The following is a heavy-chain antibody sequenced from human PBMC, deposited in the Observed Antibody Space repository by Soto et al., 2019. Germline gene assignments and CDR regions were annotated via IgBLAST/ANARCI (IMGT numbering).Heavy chain of an antibody. Sequence: QVQLVQSGAEVKKPGASVKVSCKASGYTFTSYAMHWVRQAPGQRLEWMGWINDGNGNTKYSQKFQGRVTITRYTSASTAYMELSSLRSEDTAVYYCAREATVTTLLLRTYYYYGMDVWGQGTTVTVSS. D-gene: IGHD4-4*01. CDR2: INDGNGNT. V-gene: IGHV1-3*01. J-gene: IGHJ6*02. CDR1: GYTFTSYA. CDR3: AREATVTTLLLRTYYYYGMDV.